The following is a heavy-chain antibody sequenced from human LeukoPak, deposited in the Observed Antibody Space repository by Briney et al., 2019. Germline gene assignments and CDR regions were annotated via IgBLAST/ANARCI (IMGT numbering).Heavy chain of an antibody. CDR1: GFTFSSYA. J-gene: IGHJ4*02. CDR3: ARTYYYGSGSYYPFGY. D-gene: IGHD3-10*01. Sequence: PGGSPRLSCAASGFTFSSYAMSWVRQAPGKGLEWVSAISGSGGSTYYADSVKGRFTISRDNSKNTLYLQMNSLRAEDTAVYYCARTYYYGSGSYYPFGYWGQGTLVTVSS. V-gene: IGHV3-23*01. CDR2: ISGSGGST.